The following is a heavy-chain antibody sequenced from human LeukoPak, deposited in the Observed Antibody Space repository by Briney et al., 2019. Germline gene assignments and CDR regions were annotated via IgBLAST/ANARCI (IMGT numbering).Heavy chain of an antibody. CDR3: ARSIAAAGTTAYYYYYYMDV. V-gene: IGHV4-61*02. Sequence: SETLSLTCTVSGGSISSGSYYWSWIRQPAGKGLEWIRRIYTSGSTNYNPSLKSRVTISVDTSKNQFSLKLSSVTAADTAVYYCARSIAAAGTTAYYYYYYMDVWGKGTTVTISS. CDR2: IYTSGST. J-gene: IGHJ6*03. CDR1: GGSISSGSYY. D-gene: IGHD6-13*01.